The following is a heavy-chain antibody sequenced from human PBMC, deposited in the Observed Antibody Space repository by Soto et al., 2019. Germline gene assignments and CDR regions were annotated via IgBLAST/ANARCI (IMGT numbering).Heavy chain of an antibody. CDR3: ARGAGVPAATQDDFDI. J-gene: IGHJ3*02. Sequence: GASVTVSCKASGYTFTGYYMHWVRQAPGQGLEWMGWINPNSGGTNYAQKFQGRVTMTRDTSISTAYMELSRLRSDDTAVYYCARGAGVPAATQDDFDIWGQGPMVTFSS. D-gene: IGHD2-2*01. CDR1: GYTFTGYY. CDR2: INPNSGGT. V-gene: IGHV1-2*02.